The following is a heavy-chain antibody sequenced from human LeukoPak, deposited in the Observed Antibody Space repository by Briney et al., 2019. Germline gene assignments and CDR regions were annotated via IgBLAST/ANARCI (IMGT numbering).Heavy chain of an antibody. CDR1: GGSSSSSSYY. CDR2: IYYSGST. Sequence: PSETLSLTCTVSGGSSSSSSYYWGWIRQPPGKGLEWIGSIYYSGSTYYNPSLKSRVTISVDTSKNQFSLKLSSVTAADTAVYYCARDEVAGYALTDSYFQHWGQGTLVTVSS. V-gene: IGHV4-39*07. D-gene: IGHD2-15*01. CDR3: ARDEVAGYALTDSYFQH. J-gene: IGHJ1*01.